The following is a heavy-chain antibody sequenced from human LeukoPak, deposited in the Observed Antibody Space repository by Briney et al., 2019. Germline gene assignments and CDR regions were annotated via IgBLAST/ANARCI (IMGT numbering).Heavy chain of an antibody. V-gene: IGHV4-59*08. Sequence: PSETPSLTCTVSGGSISSYYWSWIRQPPGKGLEWIGYIYYSGSTNYNPSLKSRVTISVDTSKNQFSLKLSSVTAADTAVYYCATGGSSTYGAFDIWGQGTMVTVSS. J-gene: IGHJ3*02. CDR2: IYYSGST. D-gene: IGHD4-23*01. CDR1: GGSISSYY. CDR3: ATGGSSTYGAFDI.